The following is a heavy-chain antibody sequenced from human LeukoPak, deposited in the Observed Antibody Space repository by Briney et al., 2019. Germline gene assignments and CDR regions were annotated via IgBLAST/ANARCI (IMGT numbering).Heavy chain of an antibody. J-gene: IGHJ4*02. CDR1: GDSISSYY. CDR3: ARDRSNGYNLFDY. V-gene: IGHV4-59*01. CDR2: IHYSGST. Sequence: TSETLSFTCTVSGDSISSYYWSWIGQPPGKGLEWMGCIHYSGSTNYSASLKSRVNISVDTSKNKFSLKLSSVTAADTAVYYCARDRSNGYNLFDYWGQATLVTVSS. D-gene: IGHD5-24*01.